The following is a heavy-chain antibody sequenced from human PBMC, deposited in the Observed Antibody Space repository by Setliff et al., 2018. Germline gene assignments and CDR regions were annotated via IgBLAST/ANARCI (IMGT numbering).Heavy chain of an antibody. J-gene: IGHJ4*02. Sequence: PSETLSLTCNVSGDSISRGSYYWSWIRQPAGKGLEWIGQIYTRGSTNENPSLKSRVTTSVDTSKNQVFLRLTSVTAADTAVYYCARATGFGELFLWGQGTLVTVSS. CDR3: ARATGFGELFL. V-gene: IGHV4-61*09. CDR2: IYTRGST. D-gene: IGHD4-17*01. CDR1: GDSISRGSYY.